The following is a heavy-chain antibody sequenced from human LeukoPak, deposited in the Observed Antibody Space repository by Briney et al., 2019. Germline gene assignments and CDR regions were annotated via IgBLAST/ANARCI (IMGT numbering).Heavy chain of an antibody. V-gene: IGHV1-2*02. CDR2: INPNSGGT. J-gene: IGHJ4*02. D-gene: IGHD5-12*01. Sequence: GASVKVSCKASGYTFTSYVINWVRQAPGQGLEWMGWINPNSGGTNYAQKFQGRVTMTRDTSISTAYMELSRLRSDDTAVYYCARAGQWLPDYWGQGTLVTVSS. CDR3: ARAGQWLPDY. CDR1: GYTFTSYV.